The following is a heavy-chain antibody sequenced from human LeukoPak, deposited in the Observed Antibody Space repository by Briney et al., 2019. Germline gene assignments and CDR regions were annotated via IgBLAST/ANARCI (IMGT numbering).Heavy chain of an antibody. CDR2: ISGSGGST. D-gene: IGHD3-22*01. Sequence: GGSLRLSCAASGFTFSSYAMSWVRQAPGKGLEWVSAISGSGGSTYYADSVKGRFTISRDNSKNTLYLQMNSLRAEDTAVYYCANLQGIVVAIELDYWGQGTLVTVSS. V-gene: IGHV3-23*01. J-gene: IGHJ4*02. CDR1: GFTFSSYA. CDR3: ANLQGIVVAIELDY.